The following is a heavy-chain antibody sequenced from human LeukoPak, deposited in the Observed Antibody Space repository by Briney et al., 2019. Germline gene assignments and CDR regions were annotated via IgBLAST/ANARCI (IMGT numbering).Heavy chain of an antibody. J-gene: IGHJ6*02. Sequence: SETLSLTCAVYGGSFSGYYWSWIRQPPVKGLEWIGEINHSGSTNYNPSLKSRVTISVDTSKNQFSLKLSSVTAADTAVYYCARWGYCSGGSCYYALHYYYGMDVWGQGTTVTVSS. CDR2: INHSGST. V-gene: IGHV4-34*01. D-gene: IGHD2-15*01. CDR1: GGSFSGYY. CDR3: ARWGYCSGGSCYYALHYYYGMDV.